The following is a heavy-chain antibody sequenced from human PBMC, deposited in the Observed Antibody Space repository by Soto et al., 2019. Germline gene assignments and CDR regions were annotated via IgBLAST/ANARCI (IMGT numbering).Heavy chain of an antibody. CDR2: IYSGGST. V-gene: IGHV3-66*01. Sequence: PGGSLRLSCAASGFTVSSNYMSWVRQAPGKGLEWVSVIYSGGSTYYADSVKGRFTISRDNSKNTLYRKMNSLRAEDTAVYYCVSNHYYDSSGFGAWRGYDAFDIWGQGTMVTVSS. J-gene: IGHJ3*02. CDR3: VSNHYYDSSGFGAWRGYDAFDI. D-gene: IGHD3-22*01. CDR1: GFTVSSNY.